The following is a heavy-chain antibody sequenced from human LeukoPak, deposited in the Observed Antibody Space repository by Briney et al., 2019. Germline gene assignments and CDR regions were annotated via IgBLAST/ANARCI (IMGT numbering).Heavy chain of an antibody. J-gene: IGHJ4*02. V-gene: IGHV3-30-3*01. D-gene: IGHD1-26*01. Sequence: PGGSLRLSCAASGFTFSSYAMHWVRQAPGKGLEWVAVISYDGSNKYYADSVKGRFTISRDNSKNTLYLQMNSLRAEDTAVYYCARVWYSGSYQPFDYWGQGTLVTVSS. CDR3: ARVWYSGSYQPFDY. CDR2: ISYDGSNK. CDR1: GFTFSSYA.